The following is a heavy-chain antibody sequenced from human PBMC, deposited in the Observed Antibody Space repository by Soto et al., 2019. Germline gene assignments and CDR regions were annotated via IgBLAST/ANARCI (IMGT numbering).Heavy chain of an antibody. Sequence: EVELVESGGGLVQPGGSLRLSCAASGFPFSTYSMNWVRQAPGKGLEWISYISASTLTTFYADSVKGRFTISRDTAQNSLYLQMNSLRDEDTAVYYCARAPQLVAPAATGFDSWGQGTLVTVSS. J-gene: IGHJ4*02. CDR1: GFPFSTYS. D-gene: IGHD2-2*01. CDR3: ARAPQLVAPAATGFDS. CDR2: ISASTLTT. V-gene: IGHV3-48*02.